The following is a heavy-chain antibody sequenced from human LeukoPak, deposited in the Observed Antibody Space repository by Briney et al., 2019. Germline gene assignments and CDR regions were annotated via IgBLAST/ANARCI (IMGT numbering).Heavy chain of an antibody. CDR2: FFYSGST. CDR3: AREAPSYCSGGSCAQD. CDR1: GGPISPYY. V-gene: IGHV4-59*12. J-gene: IGHJ4*02. D-gene: IGHD2-15*01. Sequence: SETLSLTCTVSGGPISPYYWSWIRQPPGKGLEWIGYFFYSGSTNYNPSLKSRVTISVDTSKNQFSLKLSSVTAADTAVYYCAREAPSYCSGGSCAQDWGQGTLVTVSS.